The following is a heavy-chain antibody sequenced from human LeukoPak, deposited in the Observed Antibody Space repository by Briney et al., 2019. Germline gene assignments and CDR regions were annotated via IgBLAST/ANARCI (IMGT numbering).Heavy chain of an antibody. CDR1: GGSISSYY. Sequence: SETLSLTCTVSGGSISSYYWSWIRQPPGKGLEWIGYIYYSGSTNYNPSFKSRVTISVDTSKNQFSLELSSVTAADTAVYYCARASFWSGYYRVDAFDIWGQGTMVTVSS. J-gene: IGHJ3*02. D-gene: IGHD3-3*01. CDR2: IYYSGST. CDR3: ARASFWSGYYRVDAFDI. V-gene: IGHV4-59*01.